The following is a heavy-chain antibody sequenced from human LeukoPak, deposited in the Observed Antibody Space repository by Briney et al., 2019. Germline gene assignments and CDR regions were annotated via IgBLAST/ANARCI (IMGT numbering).Heavy chain of an antibody. Sequence: SGTLSLTCAVSGGSISSSNWWSWVRQPPGKGLEWIGEIYHSGSTYYNPSLKSRVTISVDTSKNQFSLKLSSVTAADTAVYYCARHAITMVRGVIITFGLRAFDIWGQGTMVTVSS. J-gene: IGHJ3*02. CDR2: IYHSGST. CDR1: GGSISSSNW. D-gene: IGHD3-10*01. V-gene: IGHV4-4*02. CDR3: ARHAITMVRGVIITFGLRAFDI.